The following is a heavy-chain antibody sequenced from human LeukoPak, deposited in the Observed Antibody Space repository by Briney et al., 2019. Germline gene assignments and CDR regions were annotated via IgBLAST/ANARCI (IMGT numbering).Heavy chain of an antibody. J-gene: IGHJ6*03. CDR1: GFTFSSYW. V-gene: IGHV3-74*01. Sequence: LPGGSLRLSCAASGFTFSSYWMHWVRQAPGKGLVWVSRFNTDGSSTSYADSVKGRFTISRDNAKNTLYLQMNSLRAEDTAVYYCERVLGSSSYNSYYSMDVWGKGTTFTVSS. CDR2: FNTDGSST. D-gene: IGHD6-6*01. CDR3: ERVLGSSSYNSYYSMDV.